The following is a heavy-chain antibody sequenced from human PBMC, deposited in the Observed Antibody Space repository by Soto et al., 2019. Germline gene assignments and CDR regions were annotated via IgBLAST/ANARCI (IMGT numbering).Heavy chain of an antibody. Sequence: PSETLSLTCTVSGGSISNYYWSWIRQPPGKGLEWIGYIYYSGITNYNPSLKSRVTISVDTSKNQFSLKLSSVTAADTAVYYCAKDSSGYPGGYFDYWGQGTLVTVSS. CDR2: IYYSGIT. D-gene: IGHD3-22*01. CDR1: GGSISNYY. CDR3: AKDSSGYPGGYFDY. J-gene: IGHJ4*02. V-gene: IGHV4-59*01.